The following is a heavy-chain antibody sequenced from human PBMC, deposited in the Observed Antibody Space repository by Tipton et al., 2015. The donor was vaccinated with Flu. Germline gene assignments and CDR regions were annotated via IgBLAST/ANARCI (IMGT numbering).Heavy chain of an antibody. CDR2: IFHSGST. V-gene: IGHV4-59*11. CDR1: GVSLISHY. J-gene: IGHJ4*02. CDR3: ARLDRGYFDY. D-gene: IGHD2-2*03. Sequence: TLSLTCTVSGVSLISHYWAWIRQPPGKGLEFIGDIFHSGSTSYNPPLKSRVTMSVDTSQNQFSLKLFSTTAADTAIYYCARLDRGYFDYWGLGTLVTVSS.